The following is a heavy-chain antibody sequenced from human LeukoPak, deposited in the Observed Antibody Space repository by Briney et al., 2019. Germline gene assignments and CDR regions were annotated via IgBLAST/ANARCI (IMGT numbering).Heavy chain of an antibody. V-gene: IGHV3-30*03. Sequence: PGGSLRLSCAASGFTFSSYGMHWVRQAPGKGLEWVAVISYDGSNKYYADSVKGRFTISRDNSKNTLYLQMNSLRAEDTAVYYCARGSGSYSRYGFDVWGQGTTVTVSS. D-gene: IGHD3-10*01. CDR1: GFTFSSYG. CDR3: ARGSGSYSRYGFDV. CDR2: ISYDGSNK. J-gene: IGHJ6*02.